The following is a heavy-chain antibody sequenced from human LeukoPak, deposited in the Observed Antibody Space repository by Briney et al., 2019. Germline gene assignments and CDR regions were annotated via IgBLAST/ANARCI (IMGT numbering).Heavy chain of an antibody. Sequence: SETLSLTCTVSGGTISSSSYYWGWIRQPPGKGLEWIRSIYYSGTTYYNPSLKSRVTRSVDTSKSQFSLRLTSVTAADTAVYYCARHVRFLEWLSSYYFDYWGQGTLVTVSS. J-gene: IGHJ4*02. CDR3: ARHVRFLEWLSSYYFDY. D-gene: IGHD3-3*01. CDR2: IYYSGTT. CDR1: GGTISSSSYY. V-gene: IGHV4-39*01.